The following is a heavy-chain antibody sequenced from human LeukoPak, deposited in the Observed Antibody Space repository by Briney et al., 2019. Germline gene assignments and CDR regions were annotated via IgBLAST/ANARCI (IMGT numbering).Heavy chain of an antibody. D-gene: IGHD1-26*01. V-gene: IGHV4-38-2*02. CDR3: ARLPELLKGFHTQMDV. J-gene: IGHJ6*04. CDR2: IYHSGST. CDR1: GYSISSGYY. Sequence: PSETLSLTCTVSGYSISSGYYWGWIRQPPGKGLEWIGSIYHSGSTYYNPSLKSRVTISVDTSKNQFSLKLSSVTAADTAVYYCARLPELLKGFHTQMDVWGKGTTVTVSS.